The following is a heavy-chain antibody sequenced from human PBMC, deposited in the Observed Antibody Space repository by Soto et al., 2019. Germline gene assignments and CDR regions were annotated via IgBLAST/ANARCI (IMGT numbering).Heavy chain of an antibody. D-gene: IGHD3-16*01. CDR1: GYTFTSYA. J-gene: IGHJ4*02. Sequence: GASVKVSCKASGYTFTSYAMHWVRQAPGQRLEWMGWINAGNGNTKYSQKFQGRVTITRDTSASTAYMELSSLRSEDTAVYYCARDLVWFRSSVAIDYWGQGTLVTVSS. CDR3: ARDLVWFRSSVAIDY. V-gene: IGHV1-3*01. CDR2: INAGNGNT.